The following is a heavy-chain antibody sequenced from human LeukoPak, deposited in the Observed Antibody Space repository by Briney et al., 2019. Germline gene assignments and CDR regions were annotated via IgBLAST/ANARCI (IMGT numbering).Heavy chain of an antibody. J-gene: IGHJ4*02. CDR1: GGTFSSYA. D-gene: IGHD2-15*01. V-gene: IGHV1-69*05. CDR3: ARGDGYCSGGSCYSFAPLDY. Sequence: SVKVSCKASGGTFSSYAISWVRQAPGQGLEWMGRIIPIFGTANYAQKFQGRVTITTDESTCTAYMELSSLRSEDTAVYYCARGDGYCSGGSCYSFAPLDYWGQGTLVTVSS. CDR2: IIPIFGTA.